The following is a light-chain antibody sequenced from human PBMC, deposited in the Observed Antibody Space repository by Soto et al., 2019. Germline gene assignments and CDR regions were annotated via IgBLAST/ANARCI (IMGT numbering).Light chain of an antibody. J-gene: IGKJ1*01. CDR1: QAIDSW. Sequence: DIQITQSPSSVSASVGDRVTITCCASQAIDSWLAWYQQKPGEAPKLLIFTGSLLHSGVPPRFSGSGSGTDFTLTISSMQPEDFANYYCQQTLSFPQTFGQGTKVDIK. CDR3: QQTLSFPQT. CDR2: TGS. V-gene: IGKV1-12*01.